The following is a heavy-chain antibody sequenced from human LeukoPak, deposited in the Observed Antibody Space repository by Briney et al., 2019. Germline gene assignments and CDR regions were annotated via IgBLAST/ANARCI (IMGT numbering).Heavy chain of an antibody. Sequence: NPSETLSLTCTVSSGSISSYYWSWIRQPPGKGLEWIGYIYNSGSTNYIPSLKSRVTISLDTSKNHFSLKLSPVTAADTAVYYCARDRITYPQLGMDVWGQGTTVTVSS. J-gene: IGHJ6*02. CDR1: SGSISSYY. CDR3: ARDRITYPQLGMDV. V-gene: IGHV4-59*01. D-gene: IGHD3-16*01. CDR2: IYNSGST.